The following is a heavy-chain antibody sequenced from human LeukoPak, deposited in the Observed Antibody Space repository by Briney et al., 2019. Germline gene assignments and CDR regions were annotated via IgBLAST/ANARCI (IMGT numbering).Heavy chain of an antibody. CDR1: GFTFSSYW. Sequence: GGSLRLSCAASGFTFSSYWMHWVRQAPGKGLVWVSRINTDGSSTSYADSVKGRFTISRDNSKNTLYLQMNSLRAEDTAVYYCAKDYSGTYFRGADYWGQGTLVTVSS. D-gene: IGHD1-26*01. CDR3: AKDYSGTYFRGADY. CDR2: INTDGSST. J-gene: IGHJ4*02. V-gene: IGHV3-74*01.